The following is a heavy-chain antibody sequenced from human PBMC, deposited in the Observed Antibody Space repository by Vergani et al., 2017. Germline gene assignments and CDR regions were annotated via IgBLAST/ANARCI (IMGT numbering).Heavy chain of an antibody. CDR2: IYSGGST. Sequence: EVQLLESGGGLVQPGGSLRLSCAASGFTFSSYAMSWVRQAPGKGLEWVSVIYSGGSTYYADSVKGRFTISRDNSKNTLYLQMNSLRAEDTAVYYCAKGYYDSSGYYPYYFDYWGQGTLVTVSS. D-gene: IGHD3-22*01. J-gene: IGHJ4*02. CDR3: AKGYYDSSGYYPYYFDY. V-gene: IGHV3-23*03. CDR1: GFTFSSYA.